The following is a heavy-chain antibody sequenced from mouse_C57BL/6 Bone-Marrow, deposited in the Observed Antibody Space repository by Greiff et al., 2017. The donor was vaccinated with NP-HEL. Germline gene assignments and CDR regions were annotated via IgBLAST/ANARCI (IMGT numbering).Heavy chain of an antibody. J-gene: IGHJ3*01. V-gene: IGHV14-4*01. CDR2: IDPENGDT. D-gene: IGHD2-4*01. CDR1: GFNIKDDY. Sequence: EVQLQQSGAELVRPGASVKLSCTASGFNIKDDYMHWVKQRPEQGLEWIGWIDPENGDTDSASKFKGKATITADTSSNTAYLQLSSLTSEDTAVYYCTTLYYDYDRFAYWGQGTLVTVSA. CDR3: TTLYYDYDRFAY.